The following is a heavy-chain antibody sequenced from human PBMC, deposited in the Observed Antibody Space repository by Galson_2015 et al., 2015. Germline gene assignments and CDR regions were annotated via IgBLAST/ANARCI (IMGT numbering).Heavy chain of an antibody. D-gene: IGHD5-18*01. Sequence: SVKVSCKASGYTFTSYYMHWVRQAPGQGLEWMGIINPSGGSTSYAQKFQGRVTMTRDTSTSTVYMELSSLRSEDTAVYYCARGQGGYSYGYVDYFDYWGQGTLVTVSS. V-gene: IGHV1-46*01. J-gene: IGHJ4*02. CDR3: ARGQGGYSYGYVDYFDY. CDR2: INPSGGST. CDR1: GYTFTSYY.